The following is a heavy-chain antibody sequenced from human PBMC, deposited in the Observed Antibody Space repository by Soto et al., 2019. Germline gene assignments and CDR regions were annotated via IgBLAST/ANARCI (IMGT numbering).Heavy chain of an antibody. D-gene: IGHD2-2*01. CDR1: GYTFTSYD. J-gene: IGHJ6*02. CDR3: ARAEGYCSSTSCYDYYGMDV. Sequence: QVQLVQSGAEVKKPGASVKVSCKASGYTFTSYDINWVRQATGKVLEWLGWMNPNSGNTCYAQKFQGRVTMTRNTYISTAYMELSSLRSEDTAVYYCARAEGYCSSTSCYDYYGMDVWGQGTTVTVSS. CDR2: MNPNSGNT. V-gene: IGHV1-8*01.